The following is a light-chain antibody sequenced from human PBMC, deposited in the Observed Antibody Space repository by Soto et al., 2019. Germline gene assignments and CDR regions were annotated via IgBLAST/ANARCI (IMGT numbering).Light chain of an antibody. J-gene: IGLJ1*01. V-gene: IGLV1-44*01. CDR1: SSNIGRNL. Sequence: QSVLTQPPSASGTPGQRVTLSCSGSSSNIGRNLVSWYQHLPGAAPKLLIYSNDQRPSGVPDRFSGSKSDTSASLAISGLQSEDEADYYCQSYDSTLSARYVFGNGTKVTV. CDR3: QSYDSTLSARYV. CDR2: SND.